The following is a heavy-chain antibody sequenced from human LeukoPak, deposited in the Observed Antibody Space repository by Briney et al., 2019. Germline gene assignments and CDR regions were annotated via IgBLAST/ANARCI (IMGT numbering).Heavy chain of an antibody. CDR2: IYYSGST. V-gene: IGHV4-59*01. CDR3: ARYQVGADYYFDY. Sequence: PSETLSLTCTVSGGSISSYYWSWIRQPPGKGLEWIGYIYYSGSTNYNPSLKSRVTISVDTSKNQSSLKLSSVTAADTAVYYCARYQVGADYYFDYWGQGTLVTVSS. CDR1: GGSISSYY. J-gene: IGHJ4*02. D-gene: IGHD2-2*01.